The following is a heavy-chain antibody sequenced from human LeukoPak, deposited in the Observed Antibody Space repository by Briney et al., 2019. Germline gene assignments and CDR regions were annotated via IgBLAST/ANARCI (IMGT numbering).Heavy chain of an antibody. CDR1: GFTFSSFE. Sequence: PGGSLRLSCAASGFTFSSFEMNWVRQAPGKGPEWLSYISGSGSTKYCADSVKGRFTISRDNAKNSLFLQLNSLRAEDTALYYCARVRPYSETNYDPYYYYVDVWGKGTTVTVSS. D-gene: IGHD3-10*01. V-gene: IGHV3-48*03. CDR2: ISGSGSTK. J-gene: IGHJ6*03. CDR3: ARVRPYSETNYDPYYYYVDV.